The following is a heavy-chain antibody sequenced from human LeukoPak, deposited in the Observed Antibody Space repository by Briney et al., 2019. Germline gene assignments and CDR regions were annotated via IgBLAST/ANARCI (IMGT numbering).Heavy chain of an antibody. Sequence: SETLSLTCTVSGYSISSGYYWGWIRQPPGKGLEWIGSIYHSGSTYYNPSLKSRVTISVDTSKNQFSLKLSSVTAADTAVHYCARISSGYPPSPLDVWGKGTTVTVSS. CDR3: ARISSGYPPSPLDV. V-gene: IGHV4-38-2*02. D-gene: IGHD3-22*01. J-gene: IGHJ6*04. CDR2: IYHSGST. CDR1: GYSISSGYY.